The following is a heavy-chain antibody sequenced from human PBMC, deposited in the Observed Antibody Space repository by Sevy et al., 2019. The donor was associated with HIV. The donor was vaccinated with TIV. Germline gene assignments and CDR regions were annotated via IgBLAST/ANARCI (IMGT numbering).Heavy chain of an antibody. CDR2: IWYDGSNK. D-gene: IGHD3-3*01. J-gene: IGHJ6*02. CDR1: GFTFSSYG. Sequence: GGSLRLSCAASGFTFSSYGMHWVRQAPGKGLEWVAVIWYDGSNKYYADSVKGRFTISRDNSKNTLYLQMNSLRAEDTALYYCARDWGVSGGFWSGYYKGYYYYGMDVWGQGTTVTVSS. V-gene: IGHV3-33*01. CDR3: ARDWGVSGGFWSGYYKGYYYYGMDV.